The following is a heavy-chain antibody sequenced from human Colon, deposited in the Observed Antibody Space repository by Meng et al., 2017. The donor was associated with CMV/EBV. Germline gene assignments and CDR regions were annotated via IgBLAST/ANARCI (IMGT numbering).Heavy chain of an antibody. D-gene: IGHD3-16*01. J-gene: IGHJ6*02. CDR1: GDSMGNYY. Sequence: SETLSLTCSVSGDSMGNYYWTWIRQTPGKGLEWIGYIHHSGNSNYNPSLKSRVTMSIDTSNNQFPLKLSSVTAADTAVYYCARDRSIMITSGATHGMDVWGQGTTVTVSS. CDR2: IHHSGNS. V-gene: IGHV4-59*01. CDR3: ARDRSIMITSGATHGMDV.